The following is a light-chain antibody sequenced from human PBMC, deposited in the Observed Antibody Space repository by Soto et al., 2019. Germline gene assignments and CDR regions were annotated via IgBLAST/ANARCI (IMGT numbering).Light chain of an antibody. CDR1: QSVSNV. V-gene: IGKV3-11*01. Sequence: EIVLTQSPATLSLSPGERATLSCRASQSVSNVLAWYRQKPGQAPRLLIYDASNRATGIPARFSGSGSGTDFTLTISSLEPEDFAVYYCQQRGNWPSLTFGGGTKVEIK. CDR3: QQRGNWPSLT. J-gene: IGKJ4*01. CDR2: DAS.